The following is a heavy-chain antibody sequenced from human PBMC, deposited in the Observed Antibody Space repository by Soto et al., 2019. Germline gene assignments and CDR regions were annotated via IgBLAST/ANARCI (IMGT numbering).Heavy chain of an antibody. J-gene: IGHJ6*02. V-gene: IGHV1-69*06. CDR1: GGTFSSYA. D-gene: IGHD5-12*01. CDR2: IIPIFGTA. CDR3: ARGRRLARGYYGMDV. Sequence: SVKVSCKASGGTFSSYAISWVRQAPGQGLEWMGGIIPIFGTANYAQKFQGRVTITADKSTSTAYMELSSLRSEGTAVYYCARGRRLARGYYGMDVWGQGTTVTVSS.